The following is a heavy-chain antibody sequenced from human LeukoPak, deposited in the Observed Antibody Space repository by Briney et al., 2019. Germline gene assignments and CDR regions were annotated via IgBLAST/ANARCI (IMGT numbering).Heavy chain of an antibody. CDR3: VALVTTGDY. Sequence: SETLSLTCTVSGGSISSYYWSWIRQPPGKGLEWIGYIYYSGSTNYNPSLKSRVTISVDTSKNQFSLKLSSVTAADTAVYYCVALVTTGDYWGQGTLVTVSS. CDR2: IYYSGST. V-gene: IGHV4-59*08. D-gene: IGHD4-17*01. J-gene: IGHJ4*02. CDR1: GGSISSYY.